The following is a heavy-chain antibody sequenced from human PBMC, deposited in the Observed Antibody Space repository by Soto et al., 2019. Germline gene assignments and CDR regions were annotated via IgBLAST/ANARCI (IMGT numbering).Heavy chain of an antibody. CDR2: VYNSGST. V-gene: IGHV4-59*01. CDR3: AGGSSLCWKSFHH. CDR1: GGSISSYY. Sequence: QVQLQESGPGLVKPSETLSLTCNVSGGSISSYYWSWIRQPPGKGLEYIGHVYNSGSTIHSPSLKSRATISEDPSKTQFPLKLPSLPAADTAVYYCAGGSSLCWKSFHHWGQGILITVSS. D-gene: IGHD2-2*01. J-gene: IGHJ1*01.